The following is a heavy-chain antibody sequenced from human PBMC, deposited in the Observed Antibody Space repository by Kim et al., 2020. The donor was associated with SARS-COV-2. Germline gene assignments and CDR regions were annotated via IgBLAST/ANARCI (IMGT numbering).Heavy chain of an antibody. Sequence: EAPVKGRSTISRDNAKNTLYLKMNSLGVEDTAVYYCAKPIAVTGTGGFDPWGRGTLVTVSS. D-gene: IGHD6-19*01. CDR3: AKPIAVTGTGGFDP. V-gene: IGHV3-74*01. J-gene: IGHJ5*02.